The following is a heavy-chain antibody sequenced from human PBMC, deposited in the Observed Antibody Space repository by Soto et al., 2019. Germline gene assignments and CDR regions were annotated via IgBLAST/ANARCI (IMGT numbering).Heavy chain of an antibody. CDR1: GFTFGSYA. CDR3: AKGYSSSSRFDY. D-gene: IGHD6-6*01. J-gene: IGHJ4*02. V-gene: IGHV3-23*01. Sequence: EVQLLESGGGLVQPGGSLRLSCAASGFTFGSYAMSWVRQTPGKGLEWVSAISGDGGTIYYADSVKGRFTISRDNSKNTLCLQMDSLRAEDTAVYYCAKGYSSSSRFDYWGQGTLVTVSS. CDR2: ISGDGGTI.